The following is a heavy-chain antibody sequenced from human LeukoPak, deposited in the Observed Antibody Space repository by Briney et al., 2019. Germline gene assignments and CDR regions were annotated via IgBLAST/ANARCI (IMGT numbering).Heavy chain of an antibody. CDR2: IKTDGSRT. CDR3: VREDYNDSGWYFDL. J-gene: IGHJ2*01. D-gene: IGHD4-17*01. Sequence: GGSLRLTCAASGFTFSSHWMHWVSQAPGKGLVWVSRIKTDGSRTTYADSVKGRFTISRDNAKNTLYLQMNSLRAEDTAVYYCVREDYNDSGWYFDLWGRGTLVTVSS. V-gene: IGHV3-74*01. CDR1: GFTFSSHW.